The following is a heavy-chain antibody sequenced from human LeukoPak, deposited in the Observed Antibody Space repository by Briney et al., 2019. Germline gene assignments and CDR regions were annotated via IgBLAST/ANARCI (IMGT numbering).Heavy chain of an antibody. J-gene: IGHJ6*03. CDR1: GYTFTSYD. CDR2: MNPNSGNT. V-gene: IGHV1-8*01. Sequence: EASVTVSCKASGYTFTSYDINWVRQATGQGLEWMGWMNPNSGNTGYAQKFQGRVTMTRNTSISTAYMELSSLRSEDTAVYYCARGPDYYGSGSSPNYYYYYYMDVWGKGTTVTISS. CDR3: ARGPDYYGSGSSPNYYYYYYMDV. D-gene: IGHD3-10*01.